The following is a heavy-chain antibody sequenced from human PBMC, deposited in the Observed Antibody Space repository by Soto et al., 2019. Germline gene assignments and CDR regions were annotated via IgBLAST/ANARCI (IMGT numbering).Heavy chain of an antibody. CDR1: GYTFIAYY. Sequence: ASVKVSCKASGYTFIAYYIHWVRQVPGQGLEWMGWINPDTGGTDYRQKFQGSVTMTRDTSITTAYMELDSLTSDDTAVYFCARAVGWYGSRWYRGAYHFCGQGPQVTVSS. V-gene: IGHV1-2*02. CDR2: INPDTGGT. CDR3: ARAVGWYGSRWYRGAYHF. D-gene: IGHD6-13*01. J-gene: IGHJ4*02.